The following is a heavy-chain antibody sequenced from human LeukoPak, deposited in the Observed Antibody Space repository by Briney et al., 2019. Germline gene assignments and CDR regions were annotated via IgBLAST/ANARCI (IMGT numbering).Heavy chain of an antibody. CDR3: ASTGYCSSTSCPRPGRY. J-gene: IGHJ4*02. V-gene: IGHV4-34*01. CDR1: GGSFSGYY. CDR2: INHSGST. D-gene: IGHD2-2*01. Sequence: SETLSLTCAVYGGSFSGYYWSWIRQPPGKGLEWIGEINHSGSTNYNPSLKSRVTISVDTSKNQFSLKLSSVTAADTAVYYCASTGYCSSTSCPRPGRYWGQGTLVTVSP.